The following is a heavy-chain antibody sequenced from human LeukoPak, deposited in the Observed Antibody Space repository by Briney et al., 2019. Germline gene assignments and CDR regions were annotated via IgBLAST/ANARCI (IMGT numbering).Heavy chain of an antibody. V-gene: IGHV3-7*01. CDR2: IKQDGREK. J-gene: IGHJ4*02. CDR1: GFTFSNYW. Sequence: GGSLRLSCAASGFTFSNYWMSWVRQAPGKGLEWVANIKQDGREKYYVDSVKGRFTISRDNAKNSLYLQMNNLRAEDTAVYYCARSIAAAGISDFWGQGTLVTVSS. D-gene: IGHD6-13*01. CDR3: ARSIAAAGISDF.